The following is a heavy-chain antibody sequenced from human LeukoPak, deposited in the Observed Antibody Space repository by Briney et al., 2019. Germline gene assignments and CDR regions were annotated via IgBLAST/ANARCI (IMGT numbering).Heavy chain of an antibody. V-gene: IGHV3-20*04. Sequence: GGSLRLSCAASGFTFDDYGMSWVRQAPGKGLEWVSGINWNGGSTGYADSVKGRFTISRDNAKNSLYLQMNSLRAEDTAVYYCASGYGWYYFDYWGQGTLVTVSS. D-gene: IGHD5-12*01. CDR1: GFTFDDYG. CDR3: ASGYGWYYFDY. CDR2: INWNGGST. J-gene: IGHJ4*02.